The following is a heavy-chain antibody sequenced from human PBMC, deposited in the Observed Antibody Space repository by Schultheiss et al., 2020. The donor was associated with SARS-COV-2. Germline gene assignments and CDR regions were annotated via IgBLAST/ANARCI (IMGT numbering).Heavy chain of an antibody. Sequence: SVKVSCKASGYTFTGYYMHWVRQAPGQGLEWMGGIIPIFGTANYAQKFQGRVTITADESTSTAYMELSSLRSEDTAVYYCARIRPNEDSSRKAGAFDIWGQGTMVTVSS. D-gene: IGHD6-13*01. CDR1: GYTFTGYY. J-gene: IGHJ3*02. CDR2: IIPIFGTA. V-gene: IGHV1-69*13. CDR3: ARIRPNEDSSRKAGAFDI.